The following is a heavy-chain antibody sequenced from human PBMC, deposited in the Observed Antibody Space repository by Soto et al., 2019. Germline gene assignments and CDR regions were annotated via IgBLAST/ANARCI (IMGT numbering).Heavy chain of an antibody. CDR1: GGSIDSAAYS. CDR3: ARIHWSQSSLDY. CDR2: VSHRGTA. D-gene: IGHD6-19*01. Sequence: PSETLSLTCAVSGGSIDSAAYSLAWIRQPPGKGLEWIGYVSHRGTAYSIPSLNGRLTLSMDSSQTQFSLKLTSVTAADSAVYYCARIHWSQSSLDYWGRGILVTSPQ. J-gene: IGHJ4*02. V-gene: IGHV4-30-2*01.